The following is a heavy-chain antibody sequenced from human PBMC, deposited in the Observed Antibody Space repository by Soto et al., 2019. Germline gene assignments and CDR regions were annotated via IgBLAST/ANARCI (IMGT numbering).Heavy chain of an antibody. CDR1: GFTFSSYG. V-gene: IGHV3-33*01. J-gene: IGHJ4*02. CDR2: IWYDGSNK. D-gene: IGHD2-15*01. Sequence: QVQLVESGGGVVQPGRSLRLSCAASGFTFSSYGMHWVRQAPGKGLEWVAVIWYDGSNKYYADSVKGRFTISRDNSKNTLYLQMNGLRAEDTAVYYCARDGYCSGGSCYSVPVFDYWGQGTMFTVSS. CDR3: ARDGYCSGGSCYSVPVFDY.